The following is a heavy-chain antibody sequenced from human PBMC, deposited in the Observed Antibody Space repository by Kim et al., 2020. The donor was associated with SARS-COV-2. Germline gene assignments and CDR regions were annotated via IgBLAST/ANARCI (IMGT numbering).Heavy chain of an antibody. Sequence: GGSLRLSCAASGFTFSSYAMSWVRQAPGKGLEWVSAISGSGGSTYYADSVKGRFTISRDNSKNTLYLQMNSLRAEDTAVYYCASFWGFGELLSNYYYYMDVWGKGTTVTVSS. CDR2: ISGSGGST. CDR3: ASFWGFGELLSNYYYYMDV. V-gene: IGHV3-23*01. J-gene: IGHJ6*03. CDR1: GFTFSSYA. D-gene: IGHD3-10*01.